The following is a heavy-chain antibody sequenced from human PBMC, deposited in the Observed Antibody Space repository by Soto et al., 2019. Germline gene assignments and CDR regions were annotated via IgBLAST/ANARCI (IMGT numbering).Heavy chain of an antibody. CDR1: GFTFSSYN. V-gene: IGHV3-21*01. CDR2: ISSGSEYR. CDR3: TRDRQLIQDWFDH. D-gene: IGHD6-13*01. J-gene: IGHJ5*02. Sequence: EVQLVESGGGLAKPGGSLRLSCVGSGFTFSSYNMNWVRQAPGKGLEWVSFISSGSEYRYYADSVKGRVNISRDNAQNPLYLHLNRLSAEDKAVYYCTRDRQLIQDWFDHCGQGTPVTVSS.